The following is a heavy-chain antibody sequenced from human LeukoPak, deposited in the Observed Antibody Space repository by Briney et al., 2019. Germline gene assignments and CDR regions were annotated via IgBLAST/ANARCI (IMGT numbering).Heavy chain of an antibody. Sequence: GGSLRLSCAASGFTFSSYAMSWVRQAPGKGLEWVSSIGGSGGSTYYADSVKGRFTISRDNSKNTLYLQMNSLRAEDTAVYYCAKVETAAAATLRGFDYWGRGTLVTVSS. J-gene: IGHJ4*02. D-gene: IGHD6-13*01. CDR3: AKVETAAAATLRGFDY. V-gene: IGHV3-23*01. CDR2: IGGSGGST. CDR1: GFTFSSYA.